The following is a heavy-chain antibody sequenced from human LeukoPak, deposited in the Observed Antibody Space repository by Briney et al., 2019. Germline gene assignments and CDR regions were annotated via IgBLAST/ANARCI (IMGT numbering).Heavy chain of an antibody. CDR3: ARVFDSGSQAYFYYMDV. D-gene: IGHD3-10*01. V-gene: IGHV4-38-2*02. Sequence: SETLSLTCTVSGYSISSGYYWGWIRQPPGKGLEWIGSIYHSGSTYYNPSLKSRVTISVDTSKNQFSLKLSSVTAADTAVYYCARVFDSGSQAYFYYMDVWGKGTTVTISS. CDR1: GYSISSGYY. J-gene: IGHJ6*03. CDR2: IYHSGST.